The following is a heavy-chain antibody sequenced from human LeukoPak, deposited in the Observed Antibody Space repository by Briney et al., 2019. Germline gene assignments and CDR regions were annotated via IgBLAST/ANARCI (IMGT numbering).Heavy chain of an antibody. V-gene: IGHV3-53*01. Sequence: GGSLRLSCAASGFTVSSNYMSWVRQAPGKGLEWVSVIYSGGSTDYADSVKGRFTISRDNSKNTLYLQMNSLRAEDTAVYYCAKNWLYHEHYFDYWGQGTLVTVSS. CDR3: AKNWLYHEHYFDY. CDR2: IYSGGST. CDR1: GFTVSSNY. J-gene: IGHJ4*02. D-gene: IGHD3-9*01.